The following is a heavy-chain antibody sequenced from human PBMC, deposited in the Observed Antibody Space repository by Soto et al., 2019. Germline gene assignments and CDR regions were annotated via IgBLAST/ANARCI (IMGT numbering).Heavy chain of an antibody. J-gene: IGHJ4*01. CDR1: GESFGGFY. CDR3: VHSPNVAVDH. Sequence: LSLTCVVYGESFGGFYWSWVRQSPGKGLEWIGEISQTETTAYSPSLKSRVSISADTSKKQFSLTLTSVTAADTAVYYCVHSPNVAVDHWGHGTLVTVSS. V-gene: IGHV4-34*01. D-gene: IGHD2-15*01. CDR2: ISQTETT.